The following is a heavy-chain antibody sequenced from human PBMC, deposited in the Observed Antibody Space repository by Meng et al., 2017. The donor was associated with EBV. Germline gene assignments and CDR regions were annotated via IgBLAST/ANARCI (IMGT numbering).Heavy chain of an antibody. D-gene: IGHD6-19*01. J-gene: IGHJ4*02. CDR2: ISYDGSNK. Sequence: VLLVASGGGWLQPGGSLRLSLAASGVTFSSYAMHWVRQAPGKGLEWLAVISYDGSNKYYADSVKGRFTISRDNSKNTLYLQMNSLRAEDTAVYYCARDPDSSGWYYFGYWGQGTLVTASS. V-gene: IGHV3-30-3*01. CDR3: ARDPDSSGWYYFGY. CDR1: GVTFSSYA.